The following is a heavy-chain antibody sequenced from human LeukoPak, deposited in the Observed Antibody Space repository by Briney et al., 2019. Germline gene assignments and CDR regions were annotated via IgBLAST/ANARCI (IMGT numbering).Heavy chain of an antibody. CDR2: IYYSGST. CDR3: AGASGGEQWLSLVS. D-gene: IGHD6-19*01. Sequence: PSETLSLTCTVSDGSISSYYWSWIRQPPGKGLEWIGYIYYSGSTKYNPSLKSRVTISVDTSKNQFSLKLNSVTAADTAVYYCAGASGGEQWLSLVSWGQGTLVTVSS. V-gene: IGHV4-59*01. J-gene: IGHJ5*02. CDR1: DGSISSYY.